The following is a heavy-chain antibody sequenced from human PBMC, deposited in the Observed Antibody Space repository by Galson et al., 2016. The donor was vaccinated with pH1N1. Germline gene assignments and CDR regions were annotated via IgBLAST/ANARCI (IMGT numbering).Heavy chain of an antibody. CDR3: ARDEYYDSNGSWGDS. CDR2: IGSYNGNR. D-gene: IGHD3-22*01. J-gene: IGHJ5*01. CDR1: GNTFTTYG. Sequence: SVKVSCKASGNTFTTYGITWVRQAPGQGLEWMGWIGSYNGNRNYAQELQGRVTMTTDTSTNTAYMELRDLRSDDTAVYYCARDEYYDSNGSWGDSWGQGTLVTVSS. V-gene: IGHV1-18*01.